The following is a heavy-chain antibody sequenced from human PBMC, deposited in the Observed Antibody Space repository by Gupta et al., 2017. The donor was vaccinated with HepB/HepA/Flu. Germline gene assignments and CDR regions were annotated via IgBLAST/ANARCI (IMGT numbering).Heavy chain of an antibody. CDR2: IITIFGTA. D-gene: IGHD6-13*01. V-gene: IGHV1-69*06. Sequence: QVQLVQSGAEVKKPGSSVKVSCKASGATFSSYAISWVRQGPGQGLEWMGGIITIFGTANYEQKFQGRVTITADKSTSTAYMEMSSLRSEETAVYYCARQGGKAGSSLPGWFDPWGQGTLVTVSS. J-gene: IGHJ5*02. CDR1: GATFSSYA. CDR3: ARQGGKAGSSLPGWFDP.